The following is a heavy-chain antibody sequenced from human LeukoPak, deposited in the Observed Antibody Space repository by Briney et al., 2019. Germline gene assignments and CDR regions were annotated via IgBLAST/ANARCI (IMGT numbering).Heavy chain of an antibody. J-gene: IGHJ4*02. V-gene: IGHV3-15*01. D-gene: IGHD3-10*01. CDR1: GFTFSNAW. CDR2: IKSKTDGGTT. CDR3: TATRGSGSYTDYFDY. Sequence: GGSLRLSCAASGFTFSNAWMSWVRQAPGKGLEWVGRIKSKTDGGTTDYAAPVKGRFTISRDDSKNTLYLQMNSLKTEDTAVYYCTATRGSGSYTDYFDYWGQGTLVTVSS.